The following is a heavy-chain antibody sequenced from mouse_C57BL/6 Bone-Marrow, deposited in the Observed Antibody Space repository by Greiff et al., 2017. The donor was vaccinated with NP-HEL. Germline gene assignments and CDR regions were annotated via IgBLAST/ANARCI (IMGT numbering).Heavy chain of an antibody. Sequence: QVQLKQPGAELVKPGASVKVSCKASGYTFTSYWMHWVKQRPGQGLEWIGRIHPSDSDTNYNQKFKGKATLTVDKSSSTAYMQLSSLTSEDSAVYYCAIEIISQNYYYYAMDYWGQGTSVTVSS. CDR2: IHPSDSDT. J-gene: IGHJ4*01. CDR3: AIEIISQNYYYYAMDY. CDR1: GYTFTSYW. V-gene: IGHV1-74*01. D-gene: IGHD1-1*02.